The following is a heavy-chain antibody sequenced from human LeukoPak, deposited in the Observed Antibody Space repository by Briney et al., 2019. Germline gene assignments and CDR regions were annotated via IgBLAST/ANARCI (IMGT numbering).Heavy chain of an antibody. Sequence: SETLSLTCAVSGGSINSTNWWGWVRQPPGKGLEWIGEMYQSGNTRYNPSLKSRVTMSADKSKNQFSLKVSSVTAADTAVYYCARSWAGMYYPFYYFDYWGQGTLVSVSS. CDR2: MYQSGNT. CDR1: GGSINSTNW. CDR3: ARSWAGMYYPFYYFDY. J-gene: IGHJ4*02. D-gene: IGHD1-26*01. V-gene: IGHV4-4*02.